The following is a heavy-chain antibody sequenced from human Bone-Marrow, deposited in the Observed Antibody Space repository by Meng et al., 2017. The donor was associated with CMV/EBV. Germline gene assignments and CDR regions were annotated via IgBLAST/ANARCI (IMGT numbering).Heavy chain of an antibody. V-gene: IGHV3-7*01. CDR3: ARDGSGSYYAY. D-gene: IGHD1-26*01. CDR2: IKQDGSEK. J-gene: IGHJ4*02. Sequence: ETLSLTCTVSGGSISSYYWSWIRQPPGKGLEWMANIKQDGSEKNYVDSVKGRFIISRDNAKNSLYLQMNSLRAEDTAVYYCARDGSGSYYAYWGQGTLVTVSS. CDR1: GGSISSYY.